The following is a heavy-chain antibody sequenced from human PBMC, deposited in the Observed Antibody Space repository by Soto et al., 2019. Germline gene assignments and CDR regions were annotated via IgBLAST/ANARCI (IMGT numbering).Heavy chain of an antibody. CDR1: GYTXTSYD. V-gene: IGHV1-8*01. Sequence: SXKVSCTASGYTXTSYDINWVRQATGQGLEWIGWMNPNSGNTGYAQKFQGIVTMNRNTSISTAYMELRSLRSEDTAVYYCAIGGREYYDSSGYHYYGMDVWGQGTTVTVSS. CDR3: AIGGREYYDSSGYHYYGMDV. CDR2: MNPNSGNT. J-gene: IGHJ6*02. D-gene: IGHD3-22*01.